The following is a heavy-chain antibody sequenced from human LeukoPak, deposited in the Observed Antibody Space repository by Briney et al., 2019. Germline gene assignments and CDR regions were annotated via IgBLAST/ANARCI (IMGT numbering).Heavy chain of an antibody. D-gene: IGHD5-24*01. CDR2: IYYSGST. CDR1: GGSISSYY. V-gene: IGHV4-59*01. Sequence: SETLSLTCTVSGGSISSYYWSWIRQPPGKGLEWIGYIYYSGSTNYNPSLKSRVTISVDTSKNQFSLKLSSVTAADTAVYYCARGDGLSDAFDIWGQGTMVTVSS. CDR3: ARGDGLSDAFDI. J-gene: IGHJ3*02.